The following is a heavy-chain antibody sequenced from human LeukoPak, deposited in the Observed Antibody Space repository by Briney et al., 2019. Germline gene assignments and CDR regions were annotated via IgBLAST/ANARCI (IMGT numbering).Heavy chain of an antibody. CDR3: LSSRGDY. CDR2: INSDGSST. Sequence: GGSLRLSCAASGFTFSFYWMHWVRQAPGKGLVWVSRINSDGSSTDYADSVKGRFTISRDNAKNTLYLQMNTLRAEDTAVYYCLSSRGDYWGQGTLVTVSS. D-gene: IGHD2-2*01. CDR1: GFTFSFYW. J-gene: IGHJ4*02. V-gene: IGHV3-74*01.